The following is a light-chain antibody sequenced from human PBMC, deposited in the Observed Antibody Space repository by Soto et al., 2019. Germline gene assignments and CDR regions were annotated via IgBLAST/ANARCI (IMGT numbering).Light chain of an antibody. Sequence: DIVMTQSPDSLAVSLGERATINCKSSQSVLYSSNNKNYLAWYHQKPGQPPKLLIYWASTRESGVPDRFSGSGSGTDFTLTISSLQAEDVAVYYCQQYYSIPLTVGGGTRVEIK. V-gene: IGKV4-1*01. CDR2: WAS. CDR3: QQYYSIPLT. CDR1: QSVLYSSNNKNY. J-gene: IGKJ4*01.